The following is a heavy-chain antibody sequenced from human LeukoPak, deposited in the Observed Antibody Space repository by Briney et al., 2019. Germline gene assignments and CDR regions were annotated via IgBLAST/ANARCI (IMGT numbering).Heavy chain of an antibody. J-gene: IGHJ4*02. D-gene: IGHD3-3*01. V-gene: IGHV3-33*06. CDR2: IWYDGSNK. CDR3: AKDPFGFWSGYRYFDY. CDR1: GFTFSSYG. Sequence: PGRSLRLSCAASGFTFSSYGMHWVRQAPGKGLEWVAVIWYDGSNKYYADSVKGRFTISRDNSKNTLYLQMNSLRAEDTAVYYCAKDPFGFWSGYRYFDYWGQGTLVTVSS.